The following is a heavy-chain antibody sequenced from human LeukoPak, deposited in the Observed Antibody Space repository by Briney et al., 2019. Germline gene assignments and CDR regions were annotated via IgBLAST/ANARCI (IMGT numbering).Heavy chain of an antibody. CDR3: ARDPGIANRPYWSDS. CDR2: IYSSGRT. D-gene: IGHD6-6*01. J-gene: IGHJ5*01. CDR1: GGSISSSSDY. V-gene: IGHV4-61*02. Sequence: SQTLSLTCTVSGGSISSSSDYWSWIRQPAGKGLEWIGRIYSSGRTNYNPSLKSRVTISIDTSRNQFSLKLSSVTAADTAVYYCARDPGIANRPYWSDSWGQGTLVTVSS.